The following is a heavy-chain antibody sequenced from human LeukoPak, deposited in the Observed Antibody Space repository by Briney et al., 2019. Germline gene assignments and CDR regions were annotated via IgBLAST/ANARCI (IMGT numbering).Heavy chain of an antibody. Sequence: GGSLRLSCAASGFTFSAYWMSWVRQAPGKGLEWVANIKHDGSDRNYVDSVRGRFTISRDNGKNLLHLQMNTLRAEDTAVYYCARELITKWSCGDYWGQGTPVTVSP. D-gene: IGHD1-20*01. CDR2: IKHDGSDR. J-gene: IGHJ4*02. V-gene: IGHV3-7*01. CDR1: GFTFSAYW. CDR3: ARELITKWSCGDY.